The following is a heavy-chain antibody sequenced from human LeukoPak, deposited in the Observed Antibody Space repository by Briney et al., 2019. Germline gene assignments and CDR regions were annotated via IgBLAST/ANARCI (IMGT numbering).Heavy chain of an antibody. CDR3: ASTIVGATRVEGAFDI. CDR2: IYPGDSDT. Sequence: GESLQISCQGSGYSFTSYWIGWVRQMPGKGLEWMGIIYPGDSDTRYSPSFQGQVTISADKSISTAYLQWSSLKASDTAMYYCASTIVGATRVEGAFDIWGQGTMVTVSS. CDR1: GYSFTSYW. V-gene: IGHV5-51*01. D-gene: IGHD1-26*01. J-gene: IGHJ3*02.